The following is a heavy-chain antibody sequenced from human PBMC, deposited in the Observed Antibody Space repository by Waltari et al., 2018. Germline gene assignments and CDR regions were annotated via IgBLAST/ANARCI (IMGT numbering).Heavy chain of an antibody. CDR2: INPSGGNT. J-gene: IGHJ4*02. D-gene: IGHD4-17*01. V-gene: IGHV1-46*01. CDR1: GYTFTFSY. CDR3: ASGDYSFDY. Sequence: QVQVVQSGAEVQKPGASVKVSCQTSGYTFTFSYIHWVRQAPGQGLEWMGIINPSGGNTSYAQNFQGRVTMTRGTSTSTVYMELSSLRSEDTAVYYCASGDYSFDYWGQGTLVTVSS.